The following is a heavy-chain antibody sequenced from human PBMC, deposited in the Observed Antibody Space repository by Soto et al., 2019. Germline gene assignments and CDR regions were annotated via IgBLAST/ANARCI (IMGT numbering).Heavy chain of an antibody. D-gene: IGHD3-9*01. CDR2: IYYSGST. J-gene: IGHJ4*02. CDR3: ASNRYYDILTGYLPPEN. CDR1: GGSISSGGYY. V-gene: IGHV4-31*03. Sequence: PSETLSLTCPVSGGSISSGGYYWSWIRQHPGKGLEWIGYIYYSGSTYYNPSLKSRVTISVDTSKNQFSLKLSSVTAADTAVYYCASNRYYDILTGYLPPENWGQGTLVTVSS.